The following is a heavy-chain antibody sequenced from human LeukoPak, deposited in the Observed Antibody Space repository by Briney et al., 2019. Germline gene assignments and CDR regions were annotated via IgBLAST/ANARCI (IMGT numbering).Heavy chain of an antibody. V-gene: IGHV3-7*01. J-gene: IGHJ3*02. D-gene: IGHD5-18*01. CDR2: IKQDGSEK. Sequence: PGGSLRLSCAASGFTFSSYWMSWVRQAPGMRLEWVANIKQDGSEKYYVDSVKGRFTISRDNAKNTLYLQMNSLRVEDTAVYYCARAPPSSGYSYHFDIWGQGTMVTVSS. CDR3: ARAPPSSGYSYHFDI. CDR1: GFTFSSYW.